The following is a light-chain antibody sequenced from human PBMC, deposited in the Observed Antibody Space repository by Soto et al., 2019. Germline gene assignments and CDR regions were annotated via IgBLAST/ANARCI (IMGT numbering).Light chain of an antibody. CDR3: SSYSSSDTPYV. CDR1: SSDVGSYNY. V-gene: IGLV2-14*01. CDR2: DVS. J-gene: IGLJ1*01. Sequence: QSVLTQPASVSGSPGQSITISCTGTSSDVGSYNYVSWYQQHPGKAPKLMIYDVSDRPSGVSNRFSGSKSGNTASLTISGLQAEDEADYYCSSYSSSDTPYVFGTGTKDTVL.